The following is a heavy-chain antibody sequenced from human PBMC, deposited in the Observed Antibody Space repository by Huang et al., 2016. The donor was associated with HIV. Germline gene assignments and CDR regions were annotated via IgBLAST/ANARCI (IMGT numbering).Heavy chain of an antibody. CDR3: ARDRRATTVPYYYYYYMDV. CDR1: GDTFSRYA. D-gene: IGHD4-17*01. J-gene: IGHJ6*03. CDR2: IKPDKGYT. V-gene: IGHV1-3*01. Sequence: QVQVEQSGAEVKKPGASVRVSCKAAGDTFSRYAMHWVRQAPGQRLEWMGVIKPDKGYTKYSQKIPGRVTITRDSSATTVYMELNGLKSEDTAIYYCARDRRATTVPYYYYYYMDVWGKGTTVTVSS.